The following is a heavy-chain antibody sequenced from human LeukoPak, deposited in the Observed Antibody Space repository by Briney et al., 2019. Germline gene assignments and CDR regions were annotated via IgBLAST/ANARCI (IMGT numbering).Heavy chain of an antibody. CDR2: ISGGSSYT. J-gene: IGHJ4*02. CDR3: ASRGDTSGYYYFDY. CDR1: GFTFSDYY. D-gene: IGHD3-22*01. Sequence: GGSLRLSCAASGFTFSDYYMTWIRQAPGKGLEWVSYISGGSSYTNYADSVKGRFTISRDNAKDSLYLQMNSLRAEDTAVYYCASRGDTSGYYYFDYWGQGTLVTVSS. V-gene: IGHV3-11*03.